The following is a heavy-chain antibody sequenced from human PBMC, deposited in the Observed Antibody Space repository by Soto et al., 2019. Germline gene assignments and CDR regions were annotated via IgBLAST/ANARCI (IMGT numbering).Heavy chain of an antibody. CDR3: ARYKRGYRFGHDAFDI. V-gene: IGHV3-30-3*01. CDR1: GFTFSSYA. Sequence: GGSLRLSCAASGFTFSSYAMHWVRQAPGKGLEWMTIISYDGGNKYYADSVKGRFTISRDNSKNTLWLQMNSLRAEDTAVYYCARYKRGYRFGHDAFDIWGQGTMVTVSS. D-gene: IGHD5-18*01. CDR2: ISYDGGNK. J-gene: IGHJ3*02.